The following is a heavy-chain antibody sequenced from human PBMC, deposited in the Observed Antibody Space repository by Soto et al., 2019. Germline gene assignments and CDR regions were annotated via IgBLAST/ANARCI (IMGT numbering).Heavy chain of an antibody. J-gene: IGHJ4*02. CDR1: GVSFSGYY. Sequence: QVQLQQWGAGLLKPLETLSLTCAVYGVSFSGYYWSWIRQPPGKGLEWIGQINHRGSTNYNPSLXSXVXXSVDTSKNQFSLKLSSVTAADTAVYYCARTSRFDYWGQGTLVTVSS. CDR3: ARTSRFDY. CDR2: INHRGST. D-gene: IGHD6-6*01. V-gene: IGHV4-34*01.